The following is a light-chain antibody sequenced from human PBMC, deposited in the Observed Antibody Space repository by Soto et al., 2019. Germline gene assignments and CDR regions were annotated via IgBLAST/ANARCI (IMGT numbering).Light chain of an antibody. CDR2: KAS. V-gene: IGKV1-5*03. CDR3: QEYNTYSQT. CDR1: QGLSGW. Sequence: DIQMTQSPSTLSASVGDRVTITCRASQGLSGWLAWYQQQPGKAPKLPIYKASSLESGVPPRFSGSGSGTEFALTVTSLQPDDFATYYCQEYNTYSQTFGQGAKVEIK. J-gene: IGKJ1*01.